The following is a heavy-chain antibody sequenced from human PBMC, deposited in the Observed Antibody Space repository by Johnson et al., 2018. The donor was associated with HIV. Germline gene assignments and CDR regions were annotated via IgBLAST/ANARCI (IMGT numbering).Heavy chain of an antibody. CDR1: GFTVSSNY. D-gene: IGHD6-13*01. Sequence: VQLVESGGGLIQPGGSLRLSCAASGFTVSSNYMSWVRQAPAKGLEWVSVISSGDRAFYADFVKGRFTISRDNSKNTLDLQMNSLRAEDTAVYYCARGRKDIGAADGLDNDAFDMWGQGTLVTVSS. J-gene: IGHJ3*02. CDR2: ISSGDRA. V-gene: IGHV3-53*01. CDR3: ARGRKDIGAADGLDNDAFDM.